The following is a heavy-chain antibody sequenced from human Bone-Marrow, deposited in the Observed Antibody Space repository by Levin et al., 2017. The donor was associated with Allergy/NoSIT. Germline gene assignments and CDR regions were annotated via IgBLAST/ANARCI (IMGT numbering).Heavy chain of an antibody. CDR2: MNPNSGNT. J-gene: IGHJ2*01. V-gene: IGHV1-8*01. CDR1: GYTFTSYD. CDR3: RARSGATAEGAGWYFDL. D-gene: IGHD5-12*01. Sequence: ASVKVSCKASGYTFTSYDINWVRQATGQGLEWMGWMNPNSGNTGYAQKFQGRVTMTRNTSISTAYMELSSLRSEDTAVYYCRARSGATAEGAGWYFDLWGRGTLVTVSS.